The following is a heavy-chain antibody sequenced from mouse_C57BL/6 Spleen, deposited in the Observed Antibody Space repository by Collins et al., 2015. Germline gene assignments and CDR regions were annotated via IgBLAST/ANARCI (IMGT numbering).Heavy chain of an antibody. Sequence: DVHASGVGPGLVKPSQSLSLTCTVTGYSITSDYAWNWIRQFPGNKLEWMGYISYSGSTSYNPSLKSRISITRDTSKNQFFLQLNSVTTEDTATYYCARSPIYYGNPWFAYWGQGTLVTVSA. V-gene: IGHV3-2*02. CDR1: GYSITSDYA. CDR2: ISYSGST. J-gene: IGHJ3*01. D-gene: IGHD2-1*01. CDR3: ARSPIYYGNPWFAY.